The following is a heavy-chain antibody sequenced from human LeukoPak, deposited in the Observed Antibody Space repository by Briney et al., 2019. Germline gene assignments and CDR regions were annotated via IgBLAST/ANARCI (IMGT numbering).Heavy chain of an antibody. CDR1: GFTFISYG. Sequence: PGRSLRLSFAASGFTFISYGIHWVRQAPGEGLEWVAFISYDGSNKYFADSVKGRFTISRDNSKNTLYLQMNSLRAEDTAVYYCAKDNYYDSSGYSSFDSWGQGTLVTVSS. D-gene: IGHD3-22*01. V-gene: IGHV3-30*18. J-gene: IGHJ4*02. CDR3: AKDNYYDSSGYSSFDS. CDR2: ISYDGSNK.